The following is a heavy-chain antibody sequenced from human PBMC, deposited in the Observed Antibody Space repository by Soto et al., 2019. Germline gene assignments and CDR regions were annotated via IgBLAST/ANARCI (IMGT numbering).Heavy chain of an antibody. V-gene: IGHV1-24*01. CDR1: GYTLTELS. J-gene: IGHJ6*02. CDR3: ATGLPGYYYYGMDV. CDR2: FDPEDGET. Sequence: ASVKVSCKVSGYTLTELSMHWVRQAPGKGLEWMGGFDPEDGETIYAQKFQGRVTMTEDTSTDTAYMELSSLRSEDTAVYYCATGLPGYYYYGMDVWGQGTTVTVSS.